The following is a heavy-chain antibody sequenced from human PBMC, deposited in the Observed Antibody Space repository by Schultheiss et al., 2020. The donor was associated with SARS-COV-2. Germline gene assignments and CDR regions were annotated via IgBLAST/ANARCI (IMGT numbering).Heavy chain of an antibody. J-gene: IGHJ4*02. D-gene: IGHD3-22*01. Sequence: GGSLRLSCVASGFTFSSYGMHWVRQAPGKGLEWVAVLWYDGSTQYYADSVKGRFTVSKDTAKNSLYLRMSSLGAEDTAVYYCATSGDSSGYYLHYFDYWGQGTLVTVSS. CDR1: GFTFSSYG. CDR3: ATSGDSSGYYLHYFDY. V-gene: IGHV3-33*03. CDR2: LWYDGSTQ.